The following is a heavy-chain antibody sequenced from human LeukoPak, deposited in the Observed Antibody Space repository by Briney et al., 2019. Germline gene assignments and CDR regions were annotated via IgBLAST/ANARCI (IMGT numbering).Heavy chain of an antibody. CDR2: IYYTGST. CDR1: GGSISNNY. V-gene: IGHV4-59*01. Sequence: PSETLSLTCTVSGGSISNNYRNWIRLPPGKGLEWIAYIYYTGSTHYNPSLKSRVTISLDTSKSQFSLKLTSVTAADTAVYYCARARDSNIWYPFDYWGQGTPVSVSS. D-gene: IGHD6-13*01. J-gene: IGHJ4*02. CDR3: ARARDSNIWYPFDY.